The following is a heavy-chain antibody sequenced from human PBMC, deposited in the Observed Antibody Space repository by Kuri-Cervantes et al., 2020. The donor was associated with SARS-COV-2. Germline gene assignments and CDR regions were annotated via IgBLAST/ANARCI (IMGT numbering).Heavy chain of an antibody. CDR1: GFTFSSYS. J-gene: IGHJ4*02. Sequence: GESLKISCAASGFTFSSYSMNWVRQAPGKGLEWVSAISGSGGSTYYADSVKGRFTISRDNSKNTLYLQMNSLRAEDTAVYYYARDDGRGGPFDYWGQGTLVTVSS. V-gene: IGHV3-23*01. CDR3: ARDDGRGGPFDY. D-gene: IGHD3-10*01. CDR2: ISGSGGST.